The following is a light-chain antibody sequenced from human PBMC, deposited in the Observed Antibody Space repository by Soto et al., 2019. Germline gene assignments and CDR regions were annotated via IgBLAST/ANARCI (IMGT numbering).Light chain of an antibody. CDR1: QSVASN. J-gene: IGKJ2*01. CDR2: GAS. V-gene: IGKV3-15*01. CDR3: QQYHNWPPQYT. Sequence: EIAMTQSPASLSVSPGDGATLSCRAIQSVASNVAWYQQKPGQGPRLLIHGASTRAVGVPARFSGSGSGTDLRLTSHSLQSEDFAVYYCQQYHNWPPQYTFGQGTKLQIK.